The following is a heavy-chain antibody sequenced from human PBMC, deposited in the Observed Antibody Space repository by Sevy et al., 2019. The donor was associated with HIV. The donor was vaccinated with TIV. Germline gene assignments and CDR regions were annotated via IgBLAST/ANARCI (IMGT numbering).Heavy chain of an antibody. CDR3: AKGSSYFDN. Sequence: GGSLRLSCAASGFTFSSYGMQWVRQAPGKGLEWVSFIRYDGGNKDYADSVKGRFTISRDNSKNMLYLQMNSLRAEDTAAYYCAKGSSYFDNWGQGTLVTVSS. D-gene: IGHD6-6*01. CDR2: IRYDGGNK. CDR1: GFTFSSYG. V-gene: IGHV3-30*02. J-gene: IGHJ4*02.